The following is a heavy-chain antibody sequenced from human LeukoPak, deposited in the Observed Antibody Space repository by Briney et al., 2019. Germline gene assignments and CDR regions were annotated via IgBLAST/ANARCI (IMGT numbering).Heavy chain of an antibody. Sequence: ASVKVSCKASGYTFTSYYMRWVRQAPGQGLEWMGIINPSGGSTSYAQKFQGRVTITRDTSISTAYMELSRLTSEDTGVYYCTRGLPRDGLVVIAAANEYWGQGSLVTVSS. J-gene: IGHJ4*02. CDR2: INPSGGST. CDR3: TRGLPRDGLVVIAAANEY. CDR1: GYTFTSYY. V-gene: IGHV1-46*01. D-gene: IGHD2-2*01.